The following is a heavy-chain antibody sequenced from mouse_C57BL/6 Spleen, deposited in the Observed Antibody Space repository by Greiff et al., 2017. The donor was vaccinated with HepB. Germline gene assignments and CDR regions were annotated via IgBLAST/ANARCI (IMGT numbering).Heavy chain of an antibody. V-gene: IGHV1-82*01. CDR3: AKIYYYGSSWGYFDV. CDR2: IYPGDGDT. D-gene: IGHD1-1*01. J-gene: IGHJ1*03. CDR1: GYAFSSSW. Sequence: QVQLQQSGPELVKPGASVKISCKASGYAFSSSWMNWVKQRPGKGLEWIGRIYPGDGDTNYNGKFKGKATLTADKSSSTAYMQLSSLTSEDSAVYFCAKIYYYGSSWGYFDVWGTGTTVTVSS.